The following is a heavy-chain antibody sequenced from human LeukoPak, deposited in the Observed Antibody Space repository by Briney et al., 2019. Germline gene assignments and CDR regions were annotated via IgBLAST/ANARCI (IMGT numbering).Heavy chain of an antibody. CDR1: GYSISSGYY. J-gene: IGHJ4*02. CDR2: IYHSGST. Sequence: SETLSLTCAVSGYSISSGYYWGWIRQPPGKGLEWIGSIYHSGSTYYNPSLKSRVTISVDTSKNQFSLKLSSVTAADTAVYYCARVVTDDSGFDYWGQGTLVTVSS. CDR3: ARVVTDDSGFDY. V-gene: IGHV4-38-2*01. D-gene: IGHD3-10*01.